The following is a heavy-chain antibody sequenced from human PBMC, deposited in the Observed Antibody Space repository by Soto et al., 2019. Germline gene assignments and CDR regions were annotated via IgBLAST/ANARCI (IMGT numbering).Heavy chain of an antibody. D-gene: IGHD6-19*01. CDR2: IDPSDSYT. Sequence: GEALKISCKGSGYSVTSSWISCVRQMPGKGLEWMGRIDPSDSYTNYSPSFQGHVTISADKSISTAYLQWSSLKASDTAMYYCALTIAVAGTTYYYYYGMDVWGQGTTVTAP. J-gene: IGHJ6*02. V-gene: IGHV5-10-1*01. CDR3: ALTIAVAGTTYYYYYGMDV. CDR1: GYSVTSSW.